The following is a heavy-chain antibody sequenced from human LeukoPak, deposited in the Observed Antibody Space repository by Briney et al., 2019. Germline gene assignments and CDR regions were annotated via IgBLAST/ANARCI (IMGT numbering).Heavy chain of an antibody. D-gene: IGHD3-9*01. CDR2: ISSNGGST. CDR3: VKGLRYFDWSRFDP. CDR1: GFTFSSYA. V-gene: IGHV3-64D*06. Sequence: PGGSLRLSCSASGFTFSSYAMPWVRQAPGKGLEYVSAISSNGGSTYYADSVKGRFTISRDNSKNTLYLQMSSLRAEDTAVYYCVKGLRYFDWSRFDPWGQGTLVTVSS. J-gene: IGHJ5*02.